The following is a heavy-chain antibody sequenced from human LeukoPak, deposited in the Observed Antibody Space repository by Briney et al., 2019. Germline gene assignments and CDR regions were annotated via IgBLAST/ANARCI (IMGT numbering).Heavy chain of an antibody. V-gene: IGHV3-21*01. J-gene: IGHJ5*02. Sequence: SGGSLRLSCVTSGFIFSRYTMNWVRQAPGKGLEWVSSISATSAYIFYAASVKGRFTISRVNAKNSLFLQMNSLRADDTAVYYCTRSGPTKTTVVRRDNWFDPWGQGTLVTVSS. D-gene: IGHD3-10*01. CDR3: TRSGPTKTTVVRRDNWFDP. CDR2: ISATSAYI. CDR1: GFIFSRYT.